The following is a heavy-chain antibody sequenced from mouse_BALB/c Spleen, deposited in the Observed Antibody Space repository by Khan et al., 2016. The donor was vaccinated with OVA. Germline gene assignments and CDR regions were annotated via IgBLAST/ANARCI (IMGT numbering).Heavy chain of an antibody. J-gene: IGHJ4*01. D-gene: IGHD2-10*02. CDR1: GYSITSDYA. V-gene: IGHV3-2*02. Sequence: EVQLQESGPGLVKPSQSLSLTCTVTGYSITSDYAWNWIRQFPGTKLEWMGYISYSGSTSYNPSLKSRISITRDTSKNQFFLQLNSVTTEDTATYYCARGYGNYGYAMDYWGQGTSVTVSS. CDR2: ISYSGST. CDR3: ARGYGNYGYAMDY.